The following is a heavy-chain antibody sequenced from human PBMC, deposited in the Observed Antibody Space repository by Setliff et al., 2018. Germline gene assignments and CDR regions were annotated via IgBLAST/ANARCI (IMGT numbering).Heavy chain of an antibody. V-gene: IGHV4-59*08. J-gene: IGHJ3*02. Sequence: SETLSLTCTVSGGSISTYYWSWIRQPPGKGLEWIGYIYYSGRPNYNPSLRSRVTISVDTSKNQFSLKMSSVTAADTAVYYCARHENDYGDYDDAFDIWGQGTMVTVSS. CDR3: ARHENDYGDYDDAFDI. D-gene: IGHD4-17*01. CDR1: GGSISTYY. CDR2: IYYSGRP.